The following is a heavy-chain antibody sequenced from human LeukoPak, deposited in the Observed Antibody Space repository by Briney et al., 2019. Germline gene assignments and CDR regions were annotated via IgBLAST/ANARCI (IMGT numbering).Heavy chain of an antibody. CDR2: ISGSGGST. D-gene: IGHD3-22*01. J-gene: IGHJ4*02. CDR1: GFSFITYG. CDR3: AKVGDSSGYYGFYY. Sequence: TGGSLRLSCAASGFSFITYGMNWVRQAPGKGLEWVSAISGSGGSTYYADSVKGRFTISRDNSKNTLYLQMNSLRAEDTAVYYCAKVGDSSGYYGFYYWGQGTLVTVSS. V-gene: IGHV3-23*01.